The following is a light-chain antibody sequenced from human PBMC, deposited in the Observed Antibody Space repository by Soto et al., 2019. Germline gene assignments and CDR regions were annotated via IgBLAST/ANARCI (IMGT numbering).Light chain of an antibody. CDR3: QQYNSYWT. Sequence: DLQMTQSPSTLSASVGDRVTITCRASQSISSWLAWYQQKPGKAPKLLIYKASSLESGVPSRFSGSGSGTEVTLTISSLQPDDFATYYCQQYNSYWTFCQGTKLEIK. CDR2: KAS. J-gene: IGKJ1*01. CDR1: QSISSW. V-gene: IGKV1-5*03.